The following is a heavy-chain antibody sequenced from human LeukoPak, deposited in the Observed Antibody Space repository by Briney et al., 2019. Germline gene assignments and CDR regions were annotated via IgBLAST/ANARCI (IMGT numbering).Heavy chain of an antibody. Sequence: GGSLRLSCAASGFTFSSYGMHWVRQAPGKGLEWVANMKQDGSEIHYVDSVKGRFTISRDNAKNSLYLQMNSLRAEDTAVYYCARSAGSSSWYEGYYFDYWGQGTLVTVSS. CDR2: MKQDGSEI. V-gene: IGHV3-7*01. CDR3: ARSAGSSSWYEGYYFDY. J-gene: IGHJ4*02. D-gene: IGHD6-13*01. CDR1: GFTFSSYG.